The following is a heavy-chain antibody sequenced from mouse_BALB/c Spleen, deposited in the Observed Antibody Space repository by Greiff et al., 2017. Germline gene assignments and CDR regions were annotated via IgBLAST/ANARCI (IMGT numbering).Heavy chain of an antibody. V-gene: IGHV2-2*02. CDR2: IWSGGST. D-gene: IGHD1-1*01. CDR3: ARNDGSSSVAEDY. J-gene: IGHJ4*01. Sequence: VKLMESGPGLVQPSQSLSITCTVSGFSLTSYGVHWVRQSPGKGLEWLGVIWSGGSTDYNAAFISRLSISKDNSKSQVFFKMNSLQANDTAIYYCARNDGSSSVAEDYWGQGTSVTVSS. CDR1: GFSLTSYG.